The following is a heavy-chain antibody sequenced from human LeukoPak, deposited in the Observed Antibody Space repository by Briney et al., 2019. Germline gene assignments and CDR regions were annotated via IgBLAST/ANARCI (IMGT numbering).Heavy chain of an antibody. CDR1: GFTLRSYS. D-gene: IGHD3-3*01. J-gene: IGHJ4*02. CDR2: ISSSSSTI. V-gene: IGHV3-48*01. CDR3: ARDLATYYDFWSGYYVY. Sequence: GGSLTLSCPASGFTLRSYSMNWVRPAPAKGREGVSYISSSSSTIYYADSVKCRFTNSRDNPKNTLYLQMTSLRAEDTAVYYCARDLATYYDFWSGYYVYWGQGTLVTVSS.